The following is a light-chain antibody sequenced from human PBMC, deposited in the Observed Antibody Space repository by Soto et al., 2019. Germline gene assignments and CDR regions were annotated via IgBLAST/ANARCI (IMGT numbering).Light chain of an antibody. CDR1: QSVSNN. CDR3: QQYNNWPHT. J-gene: IGKJ2*01. V-gene: IGKV3-15*01. Sequence: EIVMTQSPATLSVSPGERATLSCRASQSVSNNLAWYQQKPGQAPRLLIYGASTRATGIPARFSGSGSGTEFTLTISSLQSEDFAVYSCQQYNNWPHTFGPGTKLEIK. CDR2: GAS.